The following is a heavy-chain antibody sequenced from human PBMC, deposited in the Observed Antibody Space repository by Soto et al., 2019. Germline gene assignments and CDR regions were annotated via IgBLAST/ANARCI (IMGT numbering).Heavy chain of an antibody. CDR3: ARGKPEYSSSWPVGDPDPNPNDNWFDP. Sequence: QVQLVESGGGVVQPGRSLRLSCAASGFTFSSYAMHWVRQAPGKGLEWVAVISYDGSNKYYADSVKGRFTISRDNSKNTLYLQMNSLRAEDTAVYYCARGKPEYSSSWPVGDPDPNPNDNWFDPWGQGTLVTVSS. V-gene: IGHV3-30-3*01. D-gene: IGHD6-13*01. J-gene: IGHJ5*02. CDR2: ISYDGSNK. CDR1: GFTFSSYA.